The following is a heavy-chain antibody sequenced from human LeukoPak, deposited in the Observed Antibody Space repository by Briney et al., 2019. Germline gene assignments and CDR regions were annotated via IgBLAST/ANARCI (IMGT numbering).Heavy chain of an antibody. CDR1: GFTFSSYG. V-gene: IGHV3-30*18. D-gene: IGHD5-12*01. CDR3: AKVQFALATRDAIDY. CDR2: ISYDGSNK. Sequence: GGSLRLSCAASGFTFSSYGMHWVRQAPGKGLEWVAVISYDGSNKYYADSVKCRFTISRDNSKNTLYLQMNSLRAEDTAVYYCAKVQFALATRDAIDYWGQGTLVTVSS. J-gene: IGHJ4*02.